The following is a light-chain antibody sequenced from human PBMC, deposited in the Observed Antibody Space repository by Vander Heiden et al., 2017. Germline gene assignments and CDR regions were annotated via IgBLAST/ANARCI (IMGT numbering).Light chain of an antibody. CDR3: AACDDILNRYV. V-gene: IGLV1-44*01. Sequence: QSVLTQPPSASGTPGQRVTISCSGSSSNIGSNTVNWYQQLPGTAPNLLLHSHNPRLSWIPVRVSCSKSFATTSISTSGLHSAEAAGYYCAACDDILNRYVFGTGTTVTVL. CDR2: SHN. J-gene: IGLJ1*01. CDR1: SSNIGSNT.